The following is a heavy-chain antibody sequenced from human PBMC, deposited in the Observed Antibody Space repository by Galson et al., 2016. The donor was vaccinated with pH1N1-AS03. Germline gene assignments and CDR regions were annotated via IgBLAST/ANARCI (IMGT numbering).Heavy chain of an antibody. CDR3: GRHLRNSYSMDV. Sequence: ETLSLTCTVSGGSINSYYWTWTRQPPGKGLEWIGQIYYTGDIIYTPSLRSRVTISVDTSKNQLSLSLSSVTAADTAVYYCGRHLRNSYSMDVWGQGTTVTVSS. CDR1: GGSINSYY. CDR2: IYYTGDI. V-gene: IGHV4-59*08. J-gene: IGHJ6*02. D-gene: IGHD2-21*01.